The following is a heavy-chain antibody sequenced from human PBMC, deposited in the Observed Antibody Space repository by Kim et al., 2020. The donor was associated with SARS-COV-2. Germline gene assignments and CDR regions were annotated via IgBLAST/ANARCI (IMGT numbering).Heavy chain of an antibody. CDR2: IWYDGSNK. CDR1: GFTFSSYG. J-gene: IGHJ4*02. D-gene: IGHD5-18*01. CDR3: AKGRGYSSGGFDY. Sequence: GGSLRLSCAASGFTFSSYGMHWVRQAPGKGLEWVAVIWYDGSNKYYADSVKGRFTISRDNSKNTLYLQMNSLRAEDTAVYYCAKGRGYSSGGFDYWGQGTLVTVSS. V-gene: IGHV3-33*06.